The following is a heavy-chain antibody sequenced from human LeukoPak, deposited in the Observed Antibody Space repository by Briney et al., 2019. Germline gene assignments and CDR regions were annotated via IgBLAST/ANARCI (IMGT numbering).Heavy chain of an antibody. CDR1: GFSLSTSGMC. Sequence: SGPALVKPTQTLTLTCTFSGFSLSTSGMCVSWIRHPPGKALEWLALIDWDNDNYYSTSLRTRLTISKDTSKNQVVLTMTNMDPVDTATYYCAQIKYNSGWYFDFWGQGTLVTVSS. CDR3: AQIKYNSGWYFDF. CDR2: IDWDNDN. V-gene: IGHV2-70*01. D-gene: IGHD6-19*01. J-gene: IGHJ4*02.